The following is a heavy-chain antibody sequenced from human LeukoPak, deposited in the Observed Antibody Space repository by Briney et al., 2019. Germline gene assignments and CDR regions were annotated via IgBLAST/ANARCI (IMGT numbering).Heavy chain of an antibody. V-gene: IGHV1-69*13. Sequence: ASVKVSCKASGGTFSSYAIGWVRQAPGQGLEWMGGIIPIFGTANYAQKFQGRVTITADESTSTAYMELSSLRSEDTAVYYCAIRGYCSSTSCYDDYWGQGTLVTVSS. D-gene: IGHD2-2*01. J-gene: IGHJ4*02. CDR3: AIRGYCSSTSCYDDY. CDR1: GGTFSSYA. CDR2: IIPIFGTA.